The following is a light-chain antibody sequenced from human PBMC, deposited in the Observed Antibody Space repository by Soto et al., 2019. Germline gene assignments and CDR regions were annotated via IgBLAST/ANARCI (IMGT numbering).Light chain of an antibody. J-gene: IGKJ1*01. V-gene: IGKV1-5*03. Sequence: DIQMTQSPSTLSASVGYRVTITCLASQSISSWLAWYQQKPGKAPKLLIYKASSLESGVPSRFSGGGSGTEFTLTISSLQPDDFETYYCQQYNSYTWTFGQGTKVDIK. CDR2: KAS. CDR1: QSISSW. CDR3: QQYNSYTWT.